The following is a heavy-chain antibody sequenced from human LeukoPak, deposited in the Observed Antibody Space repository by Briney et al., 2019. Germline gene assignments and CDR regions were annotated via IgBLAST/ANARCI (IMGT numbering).Heavy chain of an antibody. J-gene: IGHJ5*02. CDR1: GGTFSSYA. CDR3: ARANWTPYYDSSGYQT. V-gene: IGHV1-69*01. Sequence: ASVKVSCTASGGTFSSYAISWVRQAPGQGLEWMGGIIPIFGTANYAQKFQGRVTITADESTSTAYMELSSLRSEDTAVYYCARANWTPYYDSSGYQTWGQGTLVTVSS. CDR2: IIPIFGTA. D-gene: IGHD3-22*01.